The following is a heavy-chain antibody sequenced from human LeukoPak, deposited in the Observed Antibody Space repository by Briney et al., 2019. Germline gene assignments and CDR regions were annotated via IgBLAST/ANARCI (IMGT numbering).Heavy chain of an antibody. V-gene: IGHV4-39*07. Sequence: SETLSLTCTVSGGSISSSSYYWGWIRQPPGKGLEWIGSIYYSGSTYYNPSLESRVTISVDTSKNQFSLKLSSVTAADTAVYYCARDQDDTHHARNIDYWGQGTLVTVSS. CDR2: IYYSGST. J-gene: IGHJ4*02. D-gene: IGHD1-14*01. CDR1: GGSISSSSYY. CDR3: ARDQDDTHHARNIDY.